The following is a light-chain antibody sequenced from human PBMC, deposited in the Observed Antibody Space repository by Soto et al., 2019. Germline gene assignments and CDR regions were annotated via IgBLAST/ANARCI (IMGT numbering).Light chain of an antibody. J-gene: IGKJ1*01. CDR1: QGISNY. Sequence: DIQMTQSPSSLSASVGDRVTITCRASQGISNYLAWYQQKPGKVPKLLIYAASTLQSGVPSRFSGSGSGTDFTLTISSLQLEDVATFYCQRYNSAPWAVGHGTKVEIK. V-gene: IGKV1-27*01. CDR2: AAS. CDR3: QRYNSAPWA.